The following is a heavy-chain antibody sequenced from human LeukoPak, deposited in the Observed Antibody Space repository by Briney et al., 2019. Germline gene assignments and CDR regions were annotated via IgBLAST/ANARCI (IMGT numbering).Heavy chain of an antibody. CDR1: GYSFTSYW. Sequence: GESLKISCKGSGYSFTSYWIGWVRQMPGKGLEWMGIIYPGDSDTRYSPSFQGQVTISADKSISTAYLQWSSLKASDTAMYYCARGRDDYGDYDDAFDIWGQGTMVTVSS. D-gene: IGHD4-17*01. CDR3: ARGRDDYGDYDDAFDI. CDR2: IYPGDSDT. J-gene: IGHJ3*02. V-gene: IGHV5-51*01.